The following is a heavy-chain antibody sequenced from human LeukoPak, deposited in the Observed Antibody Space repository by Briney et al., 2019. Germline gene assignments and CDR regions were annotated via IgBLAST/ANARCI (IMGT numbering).Heavy chain of an antibody. J-gene: IGHJ6*02. CDR3: ARSRVPIVVVTANYYGMDV. D-gene: IGHD2-21*02. V-gene: IGHV3-7*01. CDR1: GFTFSSYW. Sequence: PGGSLRLSCAASGFTFSSYWMNWARQAPGKGLEWVASINHNGNVNYYVDSVKGRFTISRDNSKNTLYLQMNSLRAEDTAVYYCARSRVPIVVVTANYYGMDVWGQGTTVTVSS. CDR2: INHNGNVN.